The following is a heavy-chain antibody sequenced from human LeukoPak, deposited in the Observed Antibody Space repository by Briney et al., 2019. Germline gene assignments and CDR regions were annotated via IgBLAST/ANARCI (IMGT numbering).Heavy chain of an antibody. D-gene: IGHD3-9*01. J-gene: IGHJ4*02. V-gene: IGHV3-11*01. CDR2: ISSSGSTT. CDR1: GFTFSDYY. Sequence: GGSLRLSCAASGFTFSDYYMSWIRQAPGKGLEWVSYISSSGSTTYYADSVKGRFTISRDNAKNSLYLQMNSLRAEDTAVYYCARLNEKKYYDIPDSPLGYWGQGTLVTVSS. CDR3: ARLNEKKYYDIPDSPLGY.